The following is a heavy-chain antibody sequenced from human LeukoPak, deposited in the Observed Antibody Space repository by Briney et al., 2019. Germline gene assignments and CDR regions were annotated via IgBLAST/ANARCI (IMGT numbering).Heavy chain of an antibody. CDR1: GGSISSSSYY. CDR3: ARGRGYSFGLGPQRGAFDI. CDR2: IYYSGST. Sequence: PSETLSLTCTVSGGSISSSSYYWGWIRQPPGKGLEWIGSIYYSGSTYYNPSLKSRVTISVDTSKNQFSLKLSSVTAADTAVYYCARGRGYSFGLGPQRGAFDIWGQGTMVTVSS. V-gene: IGHV4-39*01. J-gene: IGHJ3*02. D-gene: IGHD5-18*01.